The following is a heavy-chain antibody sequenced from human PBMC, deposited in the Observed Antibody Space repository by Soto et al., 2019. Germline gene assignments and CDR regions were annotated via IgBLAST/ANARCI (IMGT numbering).Heavy chain of an antibody. CDR1: GYTFTSYG. J-gene: IGHJ6*02. D-gene: IGHD6-6*01. CDR2: ISAYNGNT. CDR3: ATYSSSSYYYYGMDV. Sequence: ASVKVSCKASGYTFTSYGISWVRQAPGQGLEWMGWISAYNGNTNYAQKLQGRVTMTTDTSTSTAYMELRSLRSDDTAVYYCATYSSSSYYYYGMDVWGQGTTVTVYS. V-gene: IGHV1-18*01.